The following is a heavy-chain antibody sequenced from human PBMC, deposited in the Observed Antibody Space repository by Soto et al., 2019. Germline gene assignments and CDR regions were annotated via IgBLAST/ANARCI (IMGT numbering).Heavy chain of an antibody. CDR1: GFTVSSNY. CDR2: IYSGGST. V-gene: IGHV3-53*01. J-gene: IGHJ3*02. CDR3: ATSGRTAAVRAFDI. D-gene: IGHD2-2*01. Sequence: VQLVESGGGLIQPGGSLRLSCAASGFTVSSNYMSWVRQAPGKGLEWVSVIYSGGSTYYADSVKGRFTISRDNSKNTLYLQMNSLRAEDTAVYYCATSGRTAAVRAFDIWGQGTMVTVSS.